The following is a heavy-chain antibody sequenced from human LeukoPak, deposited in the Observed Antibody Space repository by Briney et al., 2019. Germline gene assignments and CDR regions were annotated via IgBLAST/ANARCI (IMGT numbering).Heavy chain of an antibody. CDR2: IIPIFGTA. CDR3: ARVAAVAVFDY. J-gene: IGHJ4*02. V-gene: IGHV1-69*06. CDR1: GGTFSSYA. D-gene: IGHD6-19*01. Sequence: GASVKVSCKSSGGTFSSYAISWVRQAPGQGLEWLGGIIPIFGTANYAQKFQGRVTITADKSTSTAYMELSSLRSEDTAVYYYARVAAVAVFDYWGQGTLVTVSS.